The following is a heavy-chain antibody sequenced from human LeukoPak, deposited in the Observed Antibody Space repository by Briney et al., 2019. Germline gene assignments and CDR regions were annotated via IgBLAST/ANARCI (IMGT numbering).Heavy chain of an antibody. CDR3: ARVDGYSYGGNFDY. V-gene: IGHV1-8*01. CDR1: GYTFTSYD. J-gene: IGHJ4*02. D-gene: IGHD5-18*01. Sequence: ASVKVSCKASGYTFTSYDINWVRHATGQGLEWMGWMNPNSGNTGYAQKFQGRVTMTRNTSISTAYMELSSLRSEDTAVYYCARVDGYSYGGNFDYWGQGTLVTVSS. CDR2: MNPNSGNT.